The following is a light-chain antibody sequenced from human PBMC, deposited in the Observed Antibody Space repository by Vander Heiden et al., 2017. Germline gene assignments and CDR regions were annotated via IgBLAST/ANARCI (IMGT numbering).Light chain of an antibody. Sequence: QSALPQPASVSGSSGQSITISCPGTSSDVGSYNLVSWYQQHPGKAPKLMIYEGSKRPSGVSNRFSGSKSGNTASLTISGLQAEDEADYYCCSYAGSSTLVVFGGGTKLTVL. J-gene: IGLJ2*01. CDR3: CSYAGSSTLVV. V-gene: IGLV2-23*01. CDR2: EGS. CDR1: SSDVGSYNL.